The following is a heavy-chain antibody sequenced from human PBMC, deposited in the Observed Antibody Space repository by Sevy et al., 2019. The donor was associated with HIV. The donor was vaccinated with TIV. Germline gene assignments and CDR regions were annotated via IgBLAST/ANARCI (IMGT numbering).Heavy chain of an antibody. CDR2: IQYDGSNK. CDR3: VKEGGAEGGDH. CDR1: GFSYSSYG. J-gene: IGHJ4*02. Sequence: GGSLRLSCAASGFSYSSYGMHWVRQAPGKGLEWVAYIQYDGSNKDYADSVKGRFTSSRDNSKNTLDLQRNSLRVEDTAVYYCVKEGGAEGGDHGGQGTLVTVS. V-gene: IGHV3-30*02. D-gene: IGHD3-16*01.